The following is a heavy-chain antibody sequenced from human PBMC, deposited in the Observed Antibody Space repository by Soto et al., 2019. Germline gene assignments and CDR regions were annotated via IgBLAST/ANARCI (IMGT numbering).Heavy chain of an antibody. Sequence: GGSLRLSCAASGFTFSSYSMNWVRQAPGKGLEWVSSISSSSSYIYYADSVKGRFTISRDNAKNSLYLQMNSLRAEDTAVYYCARDVGTSRAFDYWGQGTLVTVSS. J-gene: IGHJ4*02. CDR1: GFTFSSYS. D-gene: IGHD2-2*01. CDR2: ISSSSSYI. V-gene: IGHV3-21*01. CDR3: ARDVGTSRAFDY.